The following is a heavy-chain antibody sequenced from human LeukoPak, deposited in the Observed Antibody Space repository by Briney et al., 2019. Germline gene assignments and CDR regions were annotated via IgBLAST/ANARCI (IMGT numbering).Heavy chain of an antibody. Sequence: PGGSLRLSCAASGFIFSSYGMHWVRQAPGKGLEWVAVISYDGSKKYYADSVKGRFTISRDNSKNTLYLQLNSLRVEDTAVYYCAKESLPYGDPLFDYWGRGTLVTVSP. V-gene: IGHV3-30*18. D-gene: IGHD4-17*01. CDR3: AKESLPYGDPLFDY. CDR1: GFIFSSYG. J-gene: IGHJ4*02. CDR2: ISYDGSKK.